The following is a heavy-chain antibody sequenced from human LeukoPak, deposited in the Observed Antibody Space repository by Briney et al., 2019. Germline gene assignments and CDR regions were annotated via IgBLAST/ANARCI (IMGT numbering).Heavy chain of an antibody. V-gene: IGHV1-69*05. D-gene: IGHD1-7*01. CDR2: IIPIFGTA. CDR1: GGTFSSYA. J-gene: IGHJ5*02. Sequence: SVKVSCKASGGTFSSYAISWVRQAPGQGLEWMGGIIPIFGTANYAQKFQGRVTITTDESTSTAYMELSSLRSEDTAVYYCARDGELELRSGLDPWGQGTLVTVSS. CDR3: ARDGELELRSGLDP.